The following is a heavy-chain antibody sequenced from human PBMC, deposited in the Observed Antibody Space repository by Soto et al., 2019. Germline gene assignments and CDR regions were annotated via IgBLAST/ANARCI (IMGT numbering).Heavy chain of an antibody. CDR2: IRGETNGGTA. D-gene: IGHD3-22*01. J-gene: IGHJ4*02. CDR3: TRYYYESSGYYVY. V-gene: IGHV3-49*02. CDR1: GFNFANYA. Sequence: LRLSCTGSGFNFANYALTWVRQAPGKGLEWVGFIRGETNGGTADYAASLKGRITISRGDSKSIAYLEINSLQTEDTAVYYCTRYYYESSGYYVYWGQGTLVTVS.